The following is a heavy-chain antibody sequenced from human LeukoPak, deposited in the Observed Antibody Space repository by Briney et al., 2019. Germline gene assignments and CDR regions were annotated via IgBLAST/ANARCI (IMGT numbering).Heavy chain of an antibody. CDR2: IYYSGGT. CDR1: GGSISSRSYY. J-gene: IGHJ5*02. Sequence: SETLSLTCTVSGGSISSRSYYWGWIRQPPGKGLEWIGSIYYSGGTNYNPSLQGRVSISVDTSKIQFSLKLSSVTAADTAVYYCARWQYTISSGWFDPWGQGTLVTVSS. V-gene: IGHV4-61*05. D-gene: IGHD6-6*01. CDR3: ARWQYTISSGWFDP.